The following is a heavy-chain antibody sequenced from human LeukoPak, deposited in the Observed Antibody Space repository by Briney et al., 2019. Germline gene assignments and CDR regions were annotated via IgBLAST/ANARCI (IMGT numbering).Heavy chain of an antibody. CDR3: VHGRYGGNLAY. CDR2: IYWDDDK. V-gene: IGHV2-5*02. CDR1: GFSLPTGGGG. D-gene: IGHD5-12*01. Sequence: SGPTLVKPTQTLTLTCTFSGFSLPTGGGGVGWIRQPPGKALEWLAIIYWDDDKRYRPSLKSRLTISKDTSKNQVVLTMTDMDLVDTATYYCVHGRYGGNLAYWGQGTRVTVSS. J-gene: IGHJ4*02.